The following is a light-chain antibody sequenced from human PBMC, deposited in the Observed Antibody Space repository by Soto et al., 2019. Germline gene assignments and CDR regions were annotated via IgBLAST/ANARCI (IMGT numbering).Light chain of an antibody. CDR2: DAS. V-gene: IGKV1-33*01. CDR1: QDISNY. CDR3: QQYDNLPLT. J-gene: IGKJ4*01. Sequence: QMTQSPSSLSASVGDRVTITCQASQDISNYLNWYQQKPGKAPKLLIYDASNLETGVPSRFSGSGSGTDFTFSISSLQPEDIATYYCQQYDNLPLTFGGGTKVDIK.